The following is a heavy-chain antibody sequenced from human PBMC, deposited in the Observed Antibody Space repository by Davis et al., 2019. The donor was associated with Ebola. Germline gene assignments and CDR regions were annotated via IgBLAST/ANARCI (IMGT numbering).Heavy chain of an antibody. CDR2: INHSGST. Sequence: SETLSLTCAVYGGSFSGYYWSWIRQLPGKGLEWIGEINHSGSTNYNPSLKSRVTISVDTSKNQFSLKLSSVTAADTAVYYCAREFYYYGMDVWGQGTTVTVSS. CDR3: AREFYYYGMDV. CDR1: GGSFSGYY. J-gene: IGHJ6*02. V-gene: IGHV4-34*01.